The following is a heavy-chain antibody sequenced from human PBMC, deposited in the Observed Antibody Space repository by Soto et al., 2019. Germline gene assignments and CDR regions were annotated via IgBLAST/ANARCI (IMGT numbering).Heavy chain of an antibody. CDR3: ARMGAYIAVAGTRYFDY. Sequence: QVQLQQWGAGLLKPSETLSLTCAVYGGSLSGYYWSWIRQPPGKGLEWIGEINHSGSTNYNPSLKSRVNISVDTSKNQFSLKLSSVTAADTAVYYCARMGAYIAVAGTRYFDYWGQGTLVTVSS. D-gene: IGHD6-19*01. CDR1: GGSLSGYY. J-gene: IGHJ4*02. V-gene: IGHV4-34*01. CDR2: INHSGST.